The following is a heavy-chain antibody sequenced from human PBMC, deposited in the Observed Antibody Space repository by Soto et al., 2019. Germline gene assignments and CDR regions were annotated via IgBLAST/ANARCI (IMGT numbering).Heavy chain of an antibody. D-gene: IGHD2-2*01. V-gene: IGHV3-23*01. J-gene: IGHJ5*02. Sequence: PGGSLRLSCAASGFTFSSYAMSWVRQAPGKGLEWVSAISGSGGSTYYADSLKGRFTISRDNTKNTLYLQMNSLRAEDAAVYYCAKNQLSQLGPIWFDPWGQGTLVTVSS. CDR2: ISGSGGST. CDR3: AKNQLSQLGPIWFDP. CDR1: GFTFSSYA.